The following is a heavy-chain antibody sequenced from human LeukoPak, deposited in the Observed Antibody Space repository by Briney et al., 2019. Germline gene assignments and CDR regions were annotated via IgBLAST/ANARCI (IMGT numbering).Heavy chain of an antibody. CDR1: GGSISSYY. CDR2: IYTSGST. V-gene: IGHV4-4*07. D-gene: IGHD3-3*01. J-gene: IGHJ3*02. Sequence: SETLSLTCTVSGGSISSYYWSWIRQPAGKGLEWIGRIYTSGSTNYNPSLKSRVTMSVDTSKNQFSLKLSSVTAADTAVYYCARDNRFLEWVMVDAFDIWGQGTMVTVSS. CDR3: ARDNRFLEWVMVDAFDI.